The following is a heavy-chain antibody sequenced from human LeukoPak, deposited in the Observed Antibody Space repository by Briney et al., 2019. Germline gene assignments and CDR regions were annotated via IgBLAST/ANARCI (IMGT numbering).Heavy chain of an antibody. J-gene: IGHJ6*03. D-gene: IGHD2-2*01. Sequence: ASVKVSCKVSGYTLTELSMHWVRQAPGKGLEWMGGFDPEDGETIYAQKFQCRVTMTEDTSTDTAYMELSSLRSEDTAVYYCATVDCSSTSCYPPYYYYYMDVWGKGTTVTVSS. CDR2: FDPEDGET. CDR1: GYTLTELS. V-gene: IGHV1-24*01. CDR3: ATVDCSSTSCYPPYYYYYMDV.